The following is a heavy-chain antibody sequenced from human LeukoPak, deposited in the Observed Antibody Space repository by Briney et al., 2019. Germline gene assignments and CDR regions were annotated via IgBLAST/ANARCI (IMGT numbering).Heavy chain of an antibody. J-gene: IGHJ6*03. Sequence: PGGSLRLSCAAPGFTFSGSAMHWVRQASGKGLEWVGRIRSKANSYATAYAASVKGRFTISRDDSKNTAYLQMNSLKTEDTAVYYCTRRGYYYMDVWGKGTTVTVSS. CDR1: GFTFSGSA. CDR3: TRRGYYYMDV. CDR2: IRSKANSYAT. V-gene: IGHV3-73*01.